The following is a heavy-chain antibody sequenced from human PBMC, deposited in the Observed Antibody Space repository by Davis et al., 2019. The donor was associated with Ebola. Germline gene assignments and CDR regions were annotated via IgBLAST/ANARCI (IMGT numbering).Heavy chain of an antibody. V-gene: IGHV3-9*01. CDR2: ISWNSGSI. D-gene: IGHD1-14*01. Sequence: PGGSLRLSCAASGFTFDDYAMHWVRQAPGKGLEWVSGISWNSGSIGYADSVKGRFTISRDNAKNSLYLQMNSLRAEDTALYYCAKDSRDRGYYYYGMDVWGQGTTVTVSS. CDR3: AKDSRDRGYYYYGMDV. J-gene: IGHJ6*02. CDR1: GFTFDDYA.